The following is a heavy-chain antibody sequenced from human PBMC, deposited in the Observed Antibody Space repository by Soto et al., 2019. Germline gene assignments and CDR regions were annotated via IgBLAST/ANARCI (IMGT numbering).Heavy chain of an antibody. V-gene: IGHV4-39*01. Sequence: QLQLQESGPGLVKPSETLSLTCTVSGGSISSSSYYWGWIRQPPGKGLEWIGSLYYSGSTYYNPSLKSRVTISVDTSKNQFSLKLSSVTAADTAVYYCARTERNLVVVAARGWFDPWGQGTLVTVSS. CDR2: LYYSGST. J-gene: IGHJ5*02. CDR1: GGSISSSSYY. CDR3: ARTERNLVVVAARGWFDP. D-gene: IGHD2-15*01.